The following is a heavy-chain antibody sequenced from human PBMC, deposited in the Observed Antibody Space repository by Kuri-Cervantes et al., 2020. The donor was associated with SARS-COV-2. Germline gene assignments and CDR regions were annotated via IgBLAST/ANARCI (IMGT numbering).Heavy chain of an antibody. CDR3: ARGRRGVPATVFDY. CDR1: GGSFSGYY. Sequence: GSLRLSCAVYGGSFSGYYWSWIRQPPGKGLEWIGEINHSGSTNYNPSLKSRVTISVDTSKNQFSLKLSSVTAADTAAYYCARGRRGVPATVFDYWGQGTLVTVSS. V-gene: IGHV4-34*01. J-gene: IGHJ4*02. CDR2: INHSGST. D-gene: IGHD2-2*01.